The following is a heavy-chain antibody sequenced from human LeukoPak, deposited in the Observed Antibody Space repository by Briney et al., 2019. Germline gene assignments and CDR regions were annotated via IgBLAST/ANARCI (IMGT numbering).Heavy chain of an antibody. CDR1: GFTFSSYC. V-gene: IGHV3-7*03. D-gene: IGHD3-10*01. CDR3: AKVDRDRDAFDI. Sequence: GGSLRLSCAASGFTFSSYCMHWVRQAPGKGLEWVAFIVQDGNERYYVDSVKGRFTISRDNAKNSLYLQMNSLRAEDTALYYCAKVDRDRDAFDIWGQGTMVTVSS. J-gene: IGHJ3*02. CDR2: IVQDGNER.